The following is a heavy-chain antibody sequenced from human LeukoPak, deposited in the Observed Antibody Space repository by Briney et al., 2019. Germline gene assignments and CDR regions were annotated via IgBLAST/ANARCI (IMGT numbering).Heavy chain of an antibody. CDR2: IRSKAYGGTT. CDR3: TRVQGTTRAFDI. D-gene: IGHD4-17*01. Sequence: GGSLRLSCTASGFTFGDYAMSWVRQAPGKGLEWVGFIRSKAYGGTTEYAASVKGRFTISRDDSKSIAYLQMNSLKTEDTAVYYCTRVQGTTRAFDIWGQGTMVTVSS. CDR1: GFTFGDYA. J-gene: IGHJ3*02. V-gene: IGHV3-49*04.